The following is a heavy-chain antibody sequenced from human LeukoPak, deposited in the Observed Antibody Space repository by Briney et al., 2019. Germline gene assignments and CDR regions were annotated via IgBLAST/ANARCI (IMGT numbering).Heavy chain of an antibody. V-gene: IGHV4-34*01. Sequence: PSETLSLTCAVYGGSFSGYYWSWFRQPPGKGLEWIGEINHSGSTNYNPSLKSRVTISVDTSKNQFSLKLSSVTAADTAVYYCARGRISEGYGNGESDHWGQGTLVTVSS. J-gene: IGHJ4*02. D-gene: IGHD5-18*01. CDR1: GGSFSGYY. CDR2: INHSGST. CDR3: ARGRISEGYGNGESDH.